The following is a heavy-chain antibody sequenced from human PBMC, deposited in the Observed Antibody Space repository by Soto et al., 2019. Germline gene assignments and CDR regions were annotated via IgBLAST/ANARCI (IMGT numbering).Heavy chain of an antibody. D-gene: IGHD6-13*01. CDR3: ARHIKYSSSWYVGYFDY. Sequence: GESLKISCKGSGYSFTSYWIGRVRQMPGKGLEWMGIIYPGVSDTRYSPSFQGQVTISADKSISTAYLQWSSLKASDTAMYYCARHIKYSSSWYVGYFDYWGQGTLVTVSS. CDR2: IYPGVSDT. J-gene: IGHJ4*02. CDR1: GYSFTSYW. V-gene: IGHV5-51*01.